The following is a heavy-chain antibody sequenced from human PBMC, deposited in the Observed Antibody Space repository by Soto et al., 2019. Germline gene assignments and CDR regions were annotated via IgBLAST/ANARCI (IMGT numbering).Heavy chain of an antibody. Sequence: SETLSLTCAVYGGSFSGYYWSWIRQPPGKGLEWIGEINHSGSTNYNPSLKSRVTISVDTSKNQFSLKLSSVTAADTAVCYCARAFSYCSGGSCYLSYYYYYMDVWGKGTTVTSP. V-gene: IGHV4-34*01. CDR3: ARAFSYCSGGSCYLSYYYYYMDV. J-gene: IGHJ6*03. CDR2: INHSGST. D-gene: IGHD2-15*01. CDR1: GGSFSGYY.